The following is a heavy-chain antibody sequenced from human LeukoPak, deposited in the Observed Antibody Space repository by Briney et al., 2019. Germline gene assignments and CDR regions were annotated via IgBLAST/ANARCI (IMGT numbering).Heavy chain of an antibody. CDR3: ARDAWWELTPLDY. CDR2: IYHSGST. J-gene: IGHJ4*02. CDR1: GYSISSGYY. Sequence: SETLSLTCTVSGYSISSGYYWGWIRQPPGKGLEWIGSIYHSGSTYYNPSLKSRVTISVDTSKNQFSLKLSSVTAADTAVYYCARDAWWELTPLDYWGQGTLVTVSS. D-gene: IGHD1-26*01. V-gene: IGHV4-38-2*02.